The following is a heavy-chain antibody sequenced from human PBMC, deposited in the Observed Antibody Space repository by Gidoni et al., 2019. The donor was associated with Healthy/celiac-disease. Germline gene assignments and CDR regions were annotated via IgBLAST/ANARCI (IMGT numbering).Heavy chain of an antibody. V-gene: IGHV3-48*02. CDR3: ARDLGSYYY. CDR2: ISSSSSTI. CDR1: GFPFSSYS. J-gene: IGHJ4*02. D-gene: IGHD1-26*01. Sequence: VQLVESGGGLVQPGGSLSLSCAASGFPFSSYSMNWVRQAPGKGLEWVSYISSSSSTIYYADSVKGRFTISRDNAKNSLYLQMNSRRDEDTAVYYCARDLGSYYYWGQGTLVTVSS.